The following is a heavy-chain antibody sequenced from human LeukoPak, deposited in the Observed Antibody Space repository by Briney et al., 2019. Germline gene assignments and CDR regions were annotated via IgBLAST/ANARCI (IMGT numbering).Heavy chain of an antibody. D-gene: IGHD3-22*01. V-gene: IGHV1-46*01. CDR1: GYTFTSYY. J-gene: IGHJ4*02. Sequence: GASVKVSCKASGYTFTSYYMRWVRQAPGQGLEWMGIINPSGGSTSYAQKFQGRVTMTRDTSTSTVYMELSSLRSEDTAVYYCAREFDYYDSSGPGADWGQGTLVTVSS. CDR2: INPSGGST. CDR3: AREFDYYDSSGPGAD.